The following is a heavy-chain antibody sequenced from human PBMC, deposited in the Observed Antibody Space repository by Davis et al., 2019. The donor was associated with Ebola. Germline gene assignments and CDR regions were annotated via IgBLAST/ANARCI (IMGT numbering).Heavy chain of an antibody. D-gene: IGHD3-3*01. CDR2: ISGSGGST. V-gene: IGHV3-23*01. J-gene: IGHJ3*02. Sequence: GESLKISCAASGFTFSSYAMSWVSKAPGKGLEWVSAISGSGGSTYYADSVKGRFTISRDNSKNTLYLQMNSLRAEDTAIYYRAKDKNYDFWSGYPHDAFDIWGQGTMVTVSS. CDR3: AKDKNYDFWSGYPHDAFDI. CDR1: GFTFSSYA.